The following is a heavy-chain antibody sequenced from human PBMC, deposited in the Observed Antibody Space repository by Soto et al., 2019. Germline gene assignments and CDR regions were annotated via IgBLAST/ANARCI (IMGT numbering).Heavy chain of an antibody. V-gene: IGHV3-64*01. CDR1: GFTFSSYA. D-gene: IGHD2-2*01. J-gene: IGHJ3*02. Sequence: HPGGSLRLSCAASGFTFSSYAMHWVRQAPGKGLEYVSAISSNGGSTYYANSVKGRFTISRDNSKNTLYLQMGSLRAEDMAVYYCARAMRAFDISGQGTMVTVS. CDR2: ISSNGGST. CDR3: ARAMRAFDI.